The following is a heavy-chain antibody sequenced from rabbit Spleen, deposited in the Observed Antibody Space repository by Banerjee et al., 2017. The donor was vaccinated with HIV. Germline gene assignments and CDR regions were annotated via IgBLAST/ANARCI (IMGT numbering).Heavy chain of an antibody. Sequence: QEQLEESGGDLVKPEGSLTLTCTASGFSFSNNYWICWVRQAPGKGLEWIACIRSGDGSTYYASWVNGRFTISKTSPTTVTLQMTSLTAADTATYFCARDTSSSFSSYGMDLWGPGTLVTVS. CDR1: GFSFSNNYW. CDR2: IRSGDGST. V-gene: IGHV1S45*01. D-gene: IGHD1-1*01. J-gene: IGHJ6*01. CDR3: ARDTSSSFSSYGMDL.